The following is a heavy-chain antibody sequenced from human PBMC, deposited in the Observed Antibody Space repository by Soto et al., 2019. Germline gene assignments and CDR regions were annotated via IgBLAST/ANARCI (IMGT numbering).Heavy chain of an antibody. V-gene: IGHV3-23*01. CDR1: GFTFSSYA. CDR3: AKDRRKGDTAMVTHCMDV. CDR2: ISGSGGST. J-gene: IGHJ6*02. Sequence: EVQLLESGGGLVQPGGSLRLSCAASGFTFSSYAMSWVRQAPGKGLEWVSAISGSGGSTYYADSVKGRFTISRDNSKNTLYLQMNSLRAEDTAVYYCAKDRRKGDTAMVTHCMDVWGQGTTVTVSS. D-gene: IGHD5-18*01.